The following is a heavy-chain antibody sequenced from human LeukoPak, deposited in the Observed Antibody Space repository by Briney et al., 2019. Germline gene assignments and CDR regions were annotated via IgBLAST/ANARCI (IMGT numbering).Heavy chain of an antibody. CDR3: ARACGGDCSSSDAFDI. CDR2: MNPNSGNT. V-gene: IGHV1-8*01. J-gene: IGHJ3*02. D-gene: IGHD2-21*02. Sequence: ASVKVSCKASGYTFTSYDINWVRQATGQGLEWMGWMNPNSGNTGYAQKFQGRVTMTRNTSISTAYMELSSLRSEDTAVYYCARACGGDCSSSDAFDIWGQGTMVTVSS. CDR1: GYTFTSYD.